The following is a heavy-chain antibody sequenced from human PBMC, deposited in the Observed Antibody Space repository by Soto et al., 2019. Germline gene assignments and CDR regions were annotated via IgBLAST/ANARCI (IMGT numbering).Heavy chain of an antibody. J-gene: IGHJ4*02. CDR3: AKHSIMNYYDSSGYSTFDY. V-gene: IGHV3-23*01. D-gene: IGHD3-22*01. Sequence: PGGSLRLSCAASGFTFSSYAMSWVRQAPGKGLEWVSAISGSGGSTYYADSVKGRFTISRDNSKNTLYLQMNSLRAEDTAVYYCAKHSIMNYYDSSGYSTFDYWGQGTLVTVSS. CDR1: GFTFSSYA. CDR2: ISGSGGST.